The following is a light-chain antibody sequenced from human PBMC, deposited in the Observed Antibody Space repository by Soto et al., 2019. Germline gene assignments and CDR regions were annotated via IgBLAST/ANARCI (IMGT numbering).Light chain of an antibody. V-gene: IGLV3-21*04. Sequence: SYELTQPPSVSVAPGKTATINCGGDKIGSKSVRWYQQKPGQAPVLVIFYDSDRPSGIPERFSGSNSGNTATLTISRVEDGDEADYYCQVWDRSTYHVVFGGGTKLTVL. CDR3: QVWDRSTYHVV. CDR2: YDS. CDR1: KIGSKS. J-gene: IGLJ2*01.